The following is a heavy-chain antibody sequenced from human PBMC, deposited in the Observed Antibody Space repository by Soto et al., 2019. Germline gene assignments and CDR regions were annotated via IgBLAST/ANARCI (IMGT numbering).Heavy chain of an antibody. D-gene: IGHD6-19*01. Sequence: VQLVESGGGVVQPGRSLRLSCAASGFTFSDYAMHWVRQAPGKGLEWVAVVSHDGRNTHYADSVKGRFTISGDSSKNTVSLAMTSLRAEDTAVYYCAKGGRQWLVTSDFNYWGQGALVTVSS. J-gene: IGHJ4*02. CDR1: GFTFSDYA. CDR3: AKGGRQWLVTSDFNY. CDR2: VSHDGRNT. V-gene: IGHV3-30*18.